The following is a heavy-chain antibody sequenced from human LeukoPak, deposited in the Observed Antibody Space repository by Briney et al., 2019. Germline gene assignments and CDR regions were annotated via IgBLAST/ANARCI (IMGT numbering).Heavy chain of an antibody. CDR2: ISSSGGNT. V-gene: IGHV3-23*01. D-gene: IGHD3/OR15-3a*01. CDR1: GFTFSSYG. J-gene: IGHJ4*02. Sequence: GGSLRLSCAASGFTFSSYGMSWVRQASGEGLEWVSPISSSGGNTYYVDSVKGRFTISRDNSRNTLYLQMNSLRAEDTAVYYCAMISARGRLDFWGQGTLVTVSS. CDR3: AMISARGRLDF.